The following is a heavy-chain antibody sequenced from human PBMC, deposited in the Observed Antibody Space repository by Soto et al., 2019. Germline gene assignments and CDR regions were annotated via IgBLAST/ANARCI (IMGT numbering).Heavy chain of an antibody. CDR1: GGTISSSGYY. CDR2: IYYSGTT. V-gene: IGHV4-39*01. CDR3: ASQIMIKFGGVNY. D-gene: IGHD3-16*01. J-gene: IGHJ4*02. Sequence: SETQSLTCTVSGGTISSSGYYWVWIRQPPGKGLEWIGSIYYSGTTYYNPSLRSRLTISVDTSNNQFSLKLSSMTAADTAMYFCASQIMIKFGGVNYWGQGTPVTVSS.